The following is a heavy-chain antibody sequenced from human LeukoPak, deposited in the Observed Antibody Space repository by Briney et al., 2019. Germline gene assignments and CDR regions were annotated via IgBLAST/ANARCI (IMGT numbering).Heavy chain of an antibody. CDR3: ARGTVNPCDY. CDR1: GGSMSSYY. J-gene: IGHJ4*02. CDR2: IYYSGTT. V-gene: IGHV4-59*01. D-gene: IGHD3-10*01. Sequence: RSETLSLTCTVSGGSMSSYYWSWIRQPPGKGLEWIGYIYYSGTTNYNPSLKSRVTMSVDTSKNQFSLKLSFVTAADTAVYYCARGTVNPCDYWGQGTLVTVSS.